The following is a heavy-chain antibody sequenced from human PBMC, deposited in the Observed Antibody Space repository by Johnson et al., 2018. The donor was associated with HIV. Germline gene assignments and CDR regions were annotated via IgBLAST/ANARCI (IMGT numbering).Heavy chain of an antibody. D-gene: IGHD3-3*01. Sequence: VQLVESGGGLVKPGGSLRLSCAASGFTLSNAWRSWVRQAPGKGLEWVGRTKRKTDDGKSDYDAPGKVRSTISRDDSKNRVYLQMNSLKTEDTGVYYCATDLGLEWSEGDDAFDIWGQGTMVTVSS. CDR1: GFTLSNAW. CDR3: ATDLGLEWSEGDDAFDI. V-gene: IGHV3-15*01. J-gene: IGHJ3*02. CDR2: TKRKTDDGKS.